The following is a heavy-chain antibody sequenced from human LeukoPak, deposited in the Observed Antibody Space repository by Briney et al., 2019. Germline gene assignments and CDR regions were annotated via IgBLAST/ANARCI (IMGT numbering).Heavy chain of an antibody. CDR2: IDTTSTTM. Sequence: GGSLRLSCAASGFTFDTYTMNWVRQAPGTGLEWVSYIDTTSTTMYYADSVKGRFTISRDNAKNSLYLQMNSLRVEDTAVYYRTRGLVVVAQYFQHWGQGTLVTVSS. CDR1: GFTFDTYT. J-gene: IGHJ1*01. D-gene: IGHD2-15*01. V-gene: IGHV3-48*01. CDR3: TRGLVVVAQYFQH.